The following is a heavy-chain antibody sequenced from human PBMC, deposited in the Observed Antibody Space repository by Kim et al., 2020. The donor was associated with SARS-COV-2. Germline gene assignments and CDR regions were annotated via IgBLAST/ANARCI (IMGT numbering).Heavy chain of an antibody. CDR1: GGSINTFY. CDR2: IYYSGAT. Sequence: SETLSPTCTVSGGSINTFYWSWIRQAPGKGLEWIGRIYYSGATDYNPSLTSRVSIAIDTSLTQFFLSLDSVTAADTAIYYCARDRGVSTVEDHYGMDVWG. J-gene: IGHJ6*01. CDR3: ARDRGVSTVEDHYGMDV. D-gene: IGHD3-10*01. V-gene: IGHV4-59*01.